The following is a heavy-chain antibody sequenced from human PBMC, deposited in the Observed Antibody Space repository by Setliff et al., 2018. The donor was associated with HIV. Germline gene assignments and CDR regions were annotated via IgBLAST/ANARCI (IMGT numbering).Heavy chain of an antibody. Sequence: ASVKVSCKTSGYTFPDYYLHWVRQAPGQGLEWLGRISPNSGGTNYAQKFQGRVTMTRDTSINTVYMELSSLRSDDTAVYYCARDHPYFCSSTSCSFLDYWGQGTLVTVSS. D-gene: IGHD2-2*01. J-gene: IGHJ4*02. CDR1: GYTFPDYY. CDR3: ARDHPYFCSSTSCSFLDY. V-gene: IGHV1-2*06. CDR2: ISPNSGGT.